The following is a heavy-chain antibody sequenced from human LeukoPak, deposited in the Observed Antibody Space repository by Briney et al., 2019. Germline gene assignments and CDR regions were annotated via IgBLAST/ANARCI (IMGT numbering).Heavy chain of an antibody. J-gene: IGHJ6*03. Sequence: SQTLSLTRTVSGRSISSGGYYWSWIPQHPGKGLEGIAYIYYSGSTYYNPSLKSRVTISVDTSKNQFSLKLSSVTAADTAVYYCARVVGVTTGVEYYYYYYYMDVWGKGTTVTVSS. CDR3: ARVVGVTTGVEYYYYYYYMDV. CDR1: GRSISSGGYY. CDR2: IYYSGST. D-gene: IGHD1-14*01. V-gene: IGHV4-31*03.